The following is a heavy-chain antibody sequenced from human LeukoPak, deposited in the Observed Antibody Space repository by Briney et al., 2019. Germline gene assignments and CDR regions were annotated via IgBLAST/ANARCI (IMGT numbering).Heavy chain of an antibody. CDR2: ISSTSTYI. J-gene: IGHJ4*02. CDR1: GFTFDDYA. V-gene: IGHV3-9*01. D-gene: IGHD1-26*01. CDR3: ATVSPQEQSRVGPPDY. Sequence: GRSLRLSCAASGFTFDDYAMHWVRQAPGKGLEWVSGISSTSTYIYYADSVKGRFTISRDNARNSLYLQMNSLRADDTAVYYCATVSPQEQSRVGPPDYWAQGPLVPVPS.